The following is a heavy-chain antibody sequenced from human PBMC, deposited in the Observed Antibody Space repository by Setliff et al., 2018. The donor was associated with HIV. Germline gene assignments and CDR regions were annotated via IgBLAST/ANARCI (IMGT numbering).Heavy chain of an antibody. CDR3: ARGGRSLAAQTWFDP. D-gene: IGHD6-6*01. Sequence: SETLSLTCTVSGGSIRSFYWSWIRQPPGKGLEWIGDIFYSGRTNYNPSLKSRVKMSLDTSKNQFSLKLSSVTAADTAVYFCARGGRSLAAQTWFDPWGQGTLVTVSS. V-gene: IGHV4-59*12. CDR2: IFYSGRT. CDR1: GGSIRSFY. J-gene: IGHJ5*02.